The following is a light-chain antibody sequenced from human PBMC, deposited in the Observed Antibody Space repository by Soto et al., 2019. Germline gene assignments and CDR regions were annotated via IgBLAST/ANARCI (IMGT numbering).Light chain of an antibody. J-gene: IGKJ1*01. V-gene: IGKV1-5*03. CDR1: QSISSW. Sequence: DIQMTQSPSTLSASVGDRVTITCRASQSISSWLAWCQQKPGKAPKLLIYQASILESGVPSRFSGSGSGTEFTLTISSVQTDDFATYYCQQYSSFPWTFGQGTKVEIK. CDR2: QAS. CDR3: QQYSSFPWT.